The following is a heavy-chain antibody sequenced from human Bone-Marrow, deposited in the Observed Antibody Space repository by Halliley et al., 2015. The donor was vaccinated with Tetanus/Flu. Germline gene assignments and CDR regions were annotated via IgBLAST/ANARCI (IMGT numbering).Heavy chain of an antibody. CDR3: AKIREGLSKGDAFDI. CDR2: ISFDAINK. J-gene: IGHJ3*02. V-gene: IGHV3-30*18. Sequence: SLRLSCAASGFTFSSYGMHWVRQAPGKGPEWVAVISFDAINKYYPDSVRGRFTISRDNSGNTLYLQMDSLRAEDTAVYFCAKIREGLSKGDAFDIWGQGTMVTVSS. CDR1: GFTFSSYG.